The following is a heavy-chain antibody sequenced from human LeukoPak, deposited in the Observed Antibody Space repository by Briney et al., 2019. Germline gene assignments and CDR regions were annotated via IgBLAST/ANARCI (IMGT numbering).Heavy chain of an antibody. CDR3: ARGGSSSWYYLFY. V-gene: IGHV4-59*01. CDR1: GGSISSYH. D-gene: IGHD6-13*01. J-gene: IGHJ4*02. Sequence: SETLSLICSVSGGSISSYHWSWIRQPPGKGLEWIGYIYYSGSTNYNPSLGSRVTISVDTSKNQFSLKLNSVTAADTAVYYCARGGSSSWYYLFYWGQGTLVTVSS. CDR2: IYYSGST.